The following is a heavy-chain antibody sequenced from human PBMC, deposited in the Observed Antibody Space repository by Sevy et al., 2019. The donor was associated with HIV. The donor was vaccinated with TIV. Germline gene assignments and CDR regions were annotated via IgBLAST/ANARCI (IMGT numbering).Heavy chain of an antibody. CDR3: ARGGAAVVVVAASPYNWFDP. CDR2: IYHSGST. J-gene: IGHJ5*02. CDR1: GYSISSGYY. V-gene: IGHV4-38-2*01. Sequence: SETLSLTCAVSGYSISSGYYWGWIRQPPRKGLGWIGSIYHSGSTYYNPSLKSRVTISVDTSKNQFSLKLSSVTAADTAVYYCARGGAAVVVVAASPYNWFDPWGQGTLVTVSS. D-gene: IGHD2-15*01.